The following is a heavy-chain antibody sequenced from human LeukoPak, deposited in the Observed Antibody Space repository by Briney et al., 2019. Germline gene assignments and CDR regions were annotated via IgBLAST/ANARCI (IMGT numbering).Heavy chain of an antibody. Sequence: SETLSLTCTVSSYSISSGYYWGWSRQPPGKGLEWIGSIFHSGNTYYNPSLKSRFTISVDTSKNQFSLNLTSVTAADTAVYYCARELSAAGTYYYYMDVWGKGTTVTVSS. V-gene: IGHV4-38-2*02. J-gene: IGHJ6*03. D-gene: IGHD6-13*01. CDR1: SYSISSGYY. CDR2: IFHSGNT. CDR3: ARELSAAGTYYYYMDV.